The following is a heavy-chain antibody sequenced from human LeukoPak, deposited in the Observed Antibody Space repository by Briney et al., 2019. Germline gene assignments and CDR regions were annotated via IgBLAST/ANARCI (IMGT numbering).Heavy chain of an antibody. V-gene: IGHV3-21*01. CDR1: GFTFSSYS. CDR3: ARDNHYDGASDY. D-gene: IGHD3-22*01. Sequence: GGSLRLSCAASGFTFSSYSMNWVRQAPGKGLEWVSSISSSSSYIYYADSVKGRFTISRDNAKNSLYLQMNSLRAEDTAVYYCARDNHYDGASDYWGQGTLVTVSS. CDR2: ISSSSSYI. J-gene: IGHJ4*02.